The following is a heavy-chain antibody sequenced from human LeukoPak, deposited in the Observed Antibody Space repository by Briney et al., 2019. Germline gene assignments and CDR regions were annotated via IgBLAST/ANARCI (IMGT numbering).Heavy chain of an antibody. CDR2: IYYSGST. J-gene: IGHJ3*02. D-gene: IGHD3-22*01. V-gene: IGHV4-59*06. Sequence: SETLSLTCTVSGDSISSYYWSWIRQHPGKGLEWIGYIYYSGSTYYNPSLKSRVTISVDTSKNQFSLKLSSVTAADTAVYYCARGEYYYDSSGLDAFDIWGQGTMVTVSS. CDR3: ARGEYYYDSSGLDAFDI. CDR1: GDSISSYY.